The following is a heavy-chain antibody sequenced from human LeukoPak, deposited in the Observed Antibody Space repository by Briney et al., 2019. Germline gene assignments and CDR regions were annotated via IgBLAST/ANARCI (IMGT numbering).Heavy chain of an antibody. CDR1: GGSISSYY. CDR3: ARIMGGVAGALFYYYMDV. D-gene: IGHD6-19*01. CDR2: INHSGST. J-gene: IGHJ6*03. Sequence: SETLSLTCTVSGGSISSYYWSWIRQPPGKGLEWIGEINHSGSTNYNPSLKSRVTISVDTSKNQFSLKLSSVTAADTAVYYCARIMGGVAGALFYYYMDVWGKGTTVTVSS. V-gene: IGHV4-34*01.